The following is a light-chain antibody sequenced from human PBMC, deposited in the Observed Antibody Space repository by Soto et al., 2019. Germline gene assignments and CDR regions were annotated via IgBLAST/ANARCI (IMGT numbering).Light chain of an antibody. V-gene: IGKV3-15*01. CDR2: GAS. CDR3: HQYDNWPPYT. J-gene: IGKJ2*01. CDR1: QSVSSN. Sequence: EIVMTQSPATLSVSPGERATLSCRASQSVSSNLAWYQQKPGQAPRLLMYGASTRATGIPARFSGSGSGTEFTLTISSLQSEDFAIYYCHQYDNWPPYTFGQGTKVDIK.